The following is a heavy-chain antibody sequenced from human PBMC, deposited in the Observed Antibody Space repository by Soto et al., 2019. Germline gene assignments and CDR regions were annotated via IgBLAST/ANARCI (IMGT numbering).Heavy chain of an antibody. D-gene: IGHD3-16*01. J-gene: IGHJ4*02. CDR2: INDSGST. Sequence: SETLSLTCAVSCGSFIGYFWSWIRQSPDKGLEWIGEINDSGSTYYNPSFKSRLTISVDTSKSQISLTLTSVTAADSAVYYCQGGDFWGQGTRVTVSS. V-gene: IGHV4-34*01. CDR3: QGGDF. CDR1: CGSFIGYF.